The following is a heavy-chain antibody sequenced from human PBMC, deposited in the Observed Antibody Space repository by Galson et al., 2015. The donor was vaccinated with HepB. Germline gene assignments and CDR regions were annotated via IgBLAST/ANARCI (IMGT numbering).Heavy chain of an antibody. J-gene: IGHJ6*03. V-gene: IGHV3-30-3*01. CDR3: ARVYSSSWRVGALPTPYYYMDV. Sequence: SLRLSCAASGFTFSSYAMHWVRQAPGKGLEWVAVISYDGSNKYYADSVKGRFTISRDNSKNTLYLQMNSLRAEDTAVYYCARVYSSSWRVGALPTPYYYMDVWGKGTTVTVSS. D-gene: IGHD6-13*01. CDR1: GFTFSSYA. CDR2: ISYDGSNK.